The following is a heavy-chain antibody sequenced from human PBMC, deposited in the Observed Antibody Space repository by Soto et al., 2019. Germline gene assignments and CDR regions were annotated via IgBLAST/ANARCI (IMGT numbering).Heavy chain of an antibody. V-gene: IGHV3-21*01. J-gene: IGHJ4*02. CDR1: GFTFSSYW. D-gene: IGHD2-2*01. Sequence: GGSLRLSCAASGFTFSSYWMSWVRQAPGKRLEWVTNISKRSSDIYYADSVKGRFTISRDNAKNSLYLQMNSLRAEDTAVYYCARVTLGYCISTSCFYDYWGQGTLVTVSS. CDR3: ARVTLGYCISTSCFYDY. CDR2: ISKRSSDI.